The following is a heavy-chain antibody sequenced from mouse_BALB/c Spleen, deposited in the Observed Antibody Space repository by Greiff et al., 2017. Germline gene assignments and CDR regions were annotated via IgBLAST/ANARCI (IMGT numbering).Heavy chain of an antibody. D-gene: IGHD6-1*01. CDR3: ARWGASYYFDY. V-gene: IGHV1S56*01. J-gene: IGHJ2*01. CDR1: GYTFTSYY. CDR2: IYPGNVNT. Sequence: VQLQQSGPELVKPGASVRISCKASGYTFTSYYIHWVKQRPGQGLEWIGWIYPGNVNTKYNEKFKGKATLTADKSSSTAYMQLSSLTSEDSAVYFCARWGASYYFDYWGQGTTLTVSS.